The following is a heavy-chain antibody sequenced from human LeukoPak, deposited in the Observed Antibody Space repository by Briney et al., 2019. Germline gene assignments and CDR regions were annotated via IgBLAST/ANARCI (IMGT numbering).Heavy chain of an antibody. CDR1: GGSFSGYY. V-gene: IGHV4-34*01. CDR2: INHSGST. D-gene: IGHD3-22*01. J-gene: IGHJ4*02. Sequence: SETLSLTCAVYGGSFSGYYWSWIRQPPGKGLEWIGEINHSGSTNYNPSLKSRVTISVDTCKNQFSLKLSSVTAADTAVYYCAREGYYDSSGYQNYWGQGTLVTVSS. CDR3: AREGYYDSSGYQNY.